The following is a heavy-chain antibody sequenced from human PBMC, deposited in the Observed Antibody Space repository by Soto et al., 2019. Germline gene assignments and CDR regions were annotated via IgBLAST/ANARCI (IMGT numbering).Heavy chain of an antibody. CDR2: ISYDGSNK. CDR3: AKGFTVTTSTLDY. V-gene: IGHV3-30*18. Sequence: QVQLVESGGGVVQPGRSLRLSCAASGFTFSSYGMHWVRQAPGKGLEWVAVISYDGSNKYYADSVKGRFTISRDNSKNTLYLQMNSLRAEDTAVYYCAKGFTVTTSTLDYWGQGTLVTFSS. D-gene: IGHD4-4*01. CDR1: GFTFSSYG. J-gene: IGHJ4*02.